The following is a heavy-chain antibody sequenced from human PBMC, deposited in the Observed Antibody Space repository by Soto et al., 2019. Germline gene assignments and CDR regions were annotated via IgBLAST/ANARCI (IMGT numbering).Heavy chain of an antibody. CDR2: ISYDGSNK. CDR3: AREQYYYDSSGCFDY. V-gene: IGHV3-30-3*01. J-gene: IGHJ4*02. D-gene: IGHD3-22*01. CDR1: GFTFSSYA. Sequence: QVQLVESGGGVVQPGRSLRLSCAASGFTFSSYAMHWVRQAPGKGLEWVAVISYDGSNKYYADSVKGRFTISRDNSKNTLYLQMNSLRAEDTAMYYCAREQYYYDSSGCFDYWGQGTLVTVSS.